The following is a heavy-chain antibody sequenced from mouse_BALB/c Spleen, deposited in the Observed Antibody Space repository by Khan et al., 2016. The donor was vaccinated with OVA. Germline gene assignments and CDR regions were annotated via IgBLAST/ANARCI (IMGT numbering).Heavy chain of an antibody. CDR2: INPYNDGT. D-gene: IGHD1-1*01. CDR1: GYTFTSYV. V-gene: IGHV1S136*01. Sequence: EVQLQESGPELVKPGASVKMSCKASGYTFTSYVMHWVKQKPGQGLEWIGYINPYNDGTKYNEKFKGKATLTSDKSSSSTYMELSSLTSDDSADYYCARRYYFGSSSFAYWGQGTLVTVSA. J-gene: IGHJ3*01. CDR3: ARRYYFGSSSFAY.